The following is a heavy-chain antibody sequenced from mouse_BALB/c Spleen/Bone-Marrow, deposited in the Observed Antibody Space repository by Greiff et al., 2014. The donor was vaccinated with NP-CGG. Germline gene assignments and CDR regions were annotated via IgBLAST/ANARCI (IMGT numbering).Heavy chain of an antibody. J-gene: IGHJ4*01. D-gene: IGHD2-1*01. CDR2: IYPGNSDT. V-gene: IGHV1-5*01. CDR3: TVPYGNYVGYYAMDY. Sequence: VQLQQSGTVLAGPGASVKMSCKASGYTFTSYWMHWVKQRPGQGLEWIGAIYPGNSDTSYNQKFKGKAKLTAVTSTSTAYMELSSLTNEDSAVYYCTVPYGNYVGYYAMDYWGQGTSVTVSS. CDR1: GYTFTSYW.